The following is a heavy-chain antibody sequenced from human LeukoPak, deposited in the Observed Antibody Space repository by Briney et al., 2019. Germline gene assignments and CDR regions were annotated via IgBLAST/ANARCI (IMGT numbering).Heavy chain of an antibody. CDR3: ARERMYSGSGSTYPYYDY. CDR2: IKPDGSEK. CDR1: GFTFSSYW. V-gene: IGHV3-7*01. D-gene: IGHD3-10*01. J-gene: IGHJ4*02. Sequence: GGPLRLSCAASGFTFSSYWMSWVRQSPGKGLEWVANIKPDGSEKYFMDSVKGRFTISRDNAKNAPYLEMNSLRAEDTAEYFCARERMYSGSGSTYPYYDYWGQGTLVTVSS.